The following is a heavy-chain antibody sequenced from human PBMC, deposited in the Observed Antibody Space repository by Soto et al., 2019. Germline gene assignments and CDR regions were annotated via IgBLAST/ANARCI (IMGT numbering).Heavy chain of an antibody. CDR2: ISSGGDT. CDR3: AKDYSSGYYAFDI. J-gene: IGHJ3*02. CDR1: GFTCTTYA. V-gene: IGHV3-23*01. D-gene: IGHD3-22*01. Sequence: PGGSLRLSCAPSGFTCTTYAMSWVRQAPGKGLEWVSSISSGGDTYYADSVKGRFTISRDSSKNTLYLQMNNLRAEDTATYYCAKDYSSGYYAFDIWGRGTMVTVSS.